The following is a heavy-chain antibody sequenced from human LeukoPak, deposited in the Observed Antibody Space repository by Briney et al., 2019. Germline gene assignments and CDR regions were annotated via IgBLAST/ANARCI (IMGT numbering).Heavy chain of an antibody. J-gene: IGHJ4*02. Sequence: GGSLRLSCAASGFTFSNYAMSWVRQAPGKGLEWVSAISGSGGSTYYADSVKGRLPISRDNSKNTLYLQMSSLSPEDTAVYYCAKVKGGSYFDYWGQGTLVTVSS. CDR2: ISGSGGST. CDR3: AKVKGGSYFDY. CDR1: GFTFSNYA. D-gene: IGHD1-26*01. V-gene: IGHV3-23*01.